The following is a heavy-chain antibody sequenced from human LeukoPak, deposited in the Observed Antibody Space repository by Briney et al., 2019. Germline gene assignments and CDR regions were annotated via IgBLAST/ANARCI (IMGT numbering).Heavy chain of an antibody. CDR3: ARGCDYVWGSCRRFDP. CDR1: GGSISSYF. D-gene: IGHD3-16*02. V-gene: IGHV4-59*12. J-gene: IGHJ5*02. CDR2: IYYSGST. Sequence: SETLSLTCTVSGGSISSYFWTWIRQPPGKGLEWIGYIYYSGSTNYNPSLKSRVTISVDTSKNQFSLKLSSVTAADTAVYYCARGCDYVWGSCRRFDPWGQGTLVTVSS.